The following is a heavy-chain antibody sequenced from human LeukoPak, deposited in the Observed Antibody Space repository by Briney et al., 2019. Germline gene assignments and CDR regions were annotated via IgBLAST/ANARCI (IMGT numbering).Heavy chain of an antibody. Sequence: KASETLSLTCTVSGGSINSYYWSWIRQPPGRGLEWIWSIHYSGSTSYNPSLRSRVTISVDKSKNQFSLKLSSVTAADTAVYYCARGRLTVAYYYYGMDVWGQGTLVTVSS. V-gene: IGHV4-59*12. CDR1: GGSINSYY. CDR2: IHYSGST. J-gene: IGHJ6*02. CDR3: ARGRLTVAYYYYGMDV. D-gene: IGHD3-9*01.